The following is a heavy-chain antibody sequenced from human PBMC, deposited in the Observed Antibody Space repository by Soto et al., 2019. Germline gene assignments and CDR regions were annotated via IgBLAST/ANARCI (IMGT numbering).Heavy chain of an antibody. Sequence: GGSLRPSCAASGFTFSSYGMHWVRQAPGKGLEWLTVISYDGGNKYYAESVKGRFTISRDNSKNTLYLQMNSLRAEDAAVYYCAKTLGYCSSSSCSKDYYYYYGLDVWGQGTTVTVSS. J-gene: IGHJ6*02. CDR1: GFTFSSYG. CDR2: ISYDGGNK. CDR3: AKTLGYCSSSSCSKDYYYYYGLDV. V-gene: IGHV3-30*18. D-gene: IGHD2-2*01.